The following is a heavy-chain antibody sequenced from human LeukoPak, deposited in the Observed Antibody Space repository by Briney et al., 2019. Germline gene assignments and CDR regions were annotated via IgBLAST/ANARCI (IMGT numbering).Heavy chain of an antibody. CDR3: AKDPQMSKLRYFDWLPSFDY. CDR1: GFTVSSNY. J-gene: IGHJ4*02. CDR2: IYSGGST. D-gene: IGHD3-9*01. V-gene: IGHV3-53*01. Sequence: GGSLRLSCAASGFTVSSNYMSWVRQAPGKGLEWVSVIYSGGSTYHADSVKGRFTISRDNSKNTLYLQMNSLRAEDTAVYYCAKDPQMSKLRYFDWLPSFDYWGQGTLVTVSS.